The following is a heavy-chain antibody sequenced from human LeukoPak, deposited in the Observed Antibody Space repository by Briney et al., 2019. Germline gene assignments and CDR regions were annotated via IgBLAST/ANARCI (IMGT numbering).Heavy chain of an antibody. Sequence: ASVKVSCKASGYTFTGHYMHWLRQAPGQGLEWMGWISPNTGDTDYAQRFQGRVTMTRDTSISTAYMELSRLRSDDTAVYYCARVRWSSGWYHVKGTRGIKTNWGQGTLVTVSS. D-gene: IGHD6-19*01. J-gene: IGHJ4*02. CDR3: ARVRWSSGWYHVKGTRGIKTN. V-gene: IGHV1-2*02. CDR2: ISPNTGDT. CDR1: GYTFTGHY.